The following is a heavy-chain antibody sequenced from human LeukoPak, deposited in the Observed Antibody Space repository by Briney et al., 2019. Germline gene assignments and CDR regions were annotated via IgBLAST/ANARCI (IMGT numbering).Heavy chain of an antibody. Sequence: PGGSLRLSCAASGFTFSSFAMTWVRQAPGKGLEWVSGISGSGGNTYYADSVKGRCTIPRDNSKNTLYLQMNSLRAEDTAVYYCAKDASPYYWGQGTLVTVSS. CDR3: AKDASPYY. J-gene: IGHJ4*02. CDR1: GFTFSSFA. V-gene: IGHV3-23*01. CDR2: ISGSGGNT.